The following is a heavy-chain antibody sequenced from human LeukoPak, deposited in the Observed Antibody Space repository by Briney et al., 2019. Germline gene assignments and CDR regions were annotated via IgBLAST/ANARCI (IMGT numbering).Heavy chain of an antibody. CDR2: FDPEDGET. Sequence: ASVKVSCKVSGYTLTELSMHWVRQAPGKGLEWMGGFDPEDGETIYAQKFQGRVTMTEDTSTDTAYMGLSSLRSEDTAVYYCATVVRYCSGGSCYGAGDYYYGMDVWGQGTTVTVSS. J-gene: IGHJ6*02. V-gene: IGHV1-24*01. CDR1: GYTLTELS. D-gene: IGHD2-15*01. CDR3: ATVVRYCSGGSCYGAGDYYYGMDV.